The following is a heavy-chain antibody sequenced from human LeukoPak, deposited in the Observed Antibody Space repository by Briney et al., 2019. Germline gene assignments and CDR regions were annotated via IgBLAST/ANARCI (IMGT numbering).Heavy chain of an antibody. CDR3: ARHVRMAARLGGYYFYIDV. Sequence: PSENLSLNCTVSGGSISSSSYYWGWIRQPPGKGLEWIGSIYYSGSTYYNPSLKSRVTISVDTSKNQFSLKLSSVTAADTAVYYCARHVRMAARLGGYYFYIDVWGEGTTVTVSS. D-gene: IGHD6-6*01. J-gene: IGHJ6*03. V-gene: IGHV4-39*01. CDR2: IYYSGST. CDR1: GGSISSSSYY.